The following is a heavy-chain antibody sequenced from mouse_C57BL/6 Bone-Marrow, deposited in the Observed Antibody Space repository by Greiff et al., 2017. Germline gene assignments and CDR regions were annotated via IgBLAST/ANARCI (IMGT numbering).Heavy chain of an antibody. CDR3: ARSYYYGSSGTWFAY. Sequence: QVQLKQPGAELVRPGSSVKLSCKASGYTFTSYWMHWVKQRPIQGLEWIGNIDPSDSDTHYNQKFKDKATLTVDQSSSTAYMQLSSLTSEDSAVYYCARSYYYGSSGTWFAYWGQGTLVTVSA. J-gene: IGHJ3*01. D-gene: IGHD1-1*01. CDR2: IDPSDSDT. CDR1: GYTFTSYW. V-gene: IGHV1-52*01.